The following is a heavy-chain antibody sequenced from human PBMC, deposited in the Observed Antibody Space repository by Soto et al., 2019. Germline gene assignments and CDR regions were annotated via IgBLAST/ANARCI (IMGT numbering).Heavy chain of an antibody. CDR2: IIPIFGTA. V-gene: IGHV1-69*13. CDR3: ASPWGGVDTVSNYYHYGMDV. CDR1: GGTFSSYA. D-gene: IGHD5-18*01. J-gene: IGHJ6*02. Sequence: GASVKVSCKASGGTFSSYAISWVRQAPGQGLEWMGGIIPIFGTANYAQKFQGRVTITADESTSTAYMELSSLRSEDTAVYYCASPWGGVDTVSNYYHYGMDVWGQGTTVTVSS.